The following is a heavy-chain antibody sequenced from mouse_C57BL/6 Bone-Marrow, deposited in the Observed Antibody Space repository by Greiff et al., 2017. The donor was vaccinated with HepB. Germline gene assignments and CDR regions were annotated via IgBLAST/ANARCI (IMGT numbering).Heavy chain of an antibody. J-gene: IGHJ4*01. CDR1: GYTFTSYT. Sequence: QVQLQQSGAELARPGASVKMSCKASGYTFTSYTMHWVKQRPGQGLEWIGYINPSSGYTKYNQKFKDKATLTADKSSSTADMQLSSLTSEDSAVYYCARAEIYYYRGDCWGEGPSVTVSS. D-gene: IGHD1-1*01. CDR2: INPSSGYT. CDR3: ARAEIYYYRGDC. V-gene: IGHV1-4*01.